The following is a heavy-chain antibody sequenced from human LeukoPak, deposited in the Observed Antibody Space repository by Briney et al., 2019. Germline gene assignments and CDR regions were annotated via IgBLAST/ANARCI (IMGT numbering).Heavy chain of an antibody. D-gene: IGHD6-19*01. Sequence: SETLSLTCTVSGGSISSGGYYWSWIRQHPGKGLEWIGYIYYSGSTYYNPSLKSRVTISVDTSKNQFSLKLSSVTAPDTAVYYCARRASSGWYTFDYWGQGTLVTVSS. CDR3: ARRASSGWYTFDY. CDR1: GGSISSGGYY. J-gene: IGHJ4*02. V-gene: IGHV4-31*03. CDR2: IYYSGST.